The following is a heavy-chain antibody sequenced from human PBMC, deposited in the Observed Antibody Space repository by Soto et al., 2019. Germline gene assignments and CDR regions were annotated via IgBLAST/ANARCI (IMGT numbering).Heavy chain of an antibody. CDR3: AKDPHRHPRLAYYFDY. J-gene: IGHJ4*02. CDR1: GFTFSSYA. CDR2: ISGSGGST. V-gene: IGHV3-23*01. Sequence: GGSLRLSCAASGFTFSSYAMSWVRQAPGKGLEWVSAISGSGGSTYYADSVKGRFTISRDNSKNTLYLQMNSLRAEDTAVYYCAKDPHRHPRLAYYFDYWGQGTLVTVSS.